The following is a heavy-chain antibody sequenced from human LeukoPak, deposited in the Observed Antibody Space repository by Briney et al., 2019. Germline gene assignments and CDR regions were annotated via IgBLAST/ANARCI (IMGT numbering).Heavy chain of an antibody. J-gene: IGHJ4*02. CDR1: GGSISSGGYS. D-gene: IGHD4-17*01. CDR2: IYHSGST. CDR3: ARARSPRDPARSVDY. V-gene: IGHV4-30-2*01. Sequence: SETLSLTCAVSGGSISSGGYSWSWIRQPPGKGLEWIGYIYHSGSTYYNPSLKSRVTISVDRSKNQFSLKLSSVTAADTAVYYCARARSPRDPARSVDYWGQGTLVTVSS.